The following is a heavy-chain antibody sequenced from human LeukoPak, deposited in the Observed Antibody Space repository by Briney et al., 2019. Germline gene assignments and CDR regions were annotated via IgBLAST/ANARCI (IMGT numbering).Heavy chain of an antibody. Sequence: SETLSLTCAVYDGSLNGYYWTWIRQPPGKGLEWIGEINQSGRTNYNPSPSLKSRVTISIDTSQYQVSLKMNSVTAADRAVYYCARRSYDILTGYYNVDYWGQGTLVTVSS. CDR1: DGSLNGYY. V-gene: IGHV4-34*01. J-gene: IGHJ4*02. CDR2: INQSGRT. CDR3: ARRSYDILTGYYNVDY. D-gene: IGHD3-9*01.